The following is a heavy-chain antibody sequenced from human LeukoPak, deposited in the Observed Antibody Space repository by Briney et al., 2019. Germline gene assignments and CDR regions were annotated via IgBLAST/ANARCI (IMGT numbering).Heavy chain of an antibody. CDR2: IHYTGST. CDR3: ARGGYYGSGSDSRFDP. V-gene: IGHV4-59*01. D-gene: IGHD3-10*01. CDR1: GGSINSYY. Sequence: PSETLSLTCTVSGGSINSYYWSWIRQPPGKGLECIGYIHYTGSTNYNPSLKSRVTISVDTSKGQFSLKLSSVTAADTAIYYCARGGYYGSGSDSRFDPWGQGTLVTVSS. J-gene: IGHJ5*02.